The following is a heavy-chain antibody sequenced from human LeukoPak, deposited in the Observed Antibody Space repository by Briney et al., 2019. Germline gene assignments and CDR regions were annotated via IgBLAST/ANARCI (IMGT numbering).Heavy chain of an antibody. CDR3: ARDRADGP. CDR2: IYYSGNT. CDR1: GVSISGYY. V-gene: IGHV4-59*01. J-gene: IGHJ5*02. D-gene: IGHD5-24*01. Sequence: PSETLSLTCTVSGVSISGYYWSWIRQFPGKGLEWIGYIYYSGNTKYNPSLKSRVNISVDTPKNQFSLNLSSVTAADTAAYYCARDRADGPWGQGTLVTVSS.